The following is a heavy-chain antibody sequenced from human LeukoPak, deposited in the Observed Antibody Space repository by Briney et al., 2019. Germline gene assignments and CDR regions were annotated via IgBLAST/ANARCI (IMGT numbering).Heavy chain of an antibody. J-gene: IGHJ4*02. V-gene: IGHV3-30*04. CDR2: ISYDGSNK. CDR1: GFTFSSYA. CDR3: ARDLREYSSSSPFDY. D-gene: IGHD6-6*01. Sequence: PGGSLRLSCAASGFTFSSYAMHWVRQAPGKGLEWVAVISYDGSNKYYADSVKGRFTISRDNSKSTLYLQMNSLRAEDTAVYYCARDLREYSSSSPFDYWGQGTLVTVSS.